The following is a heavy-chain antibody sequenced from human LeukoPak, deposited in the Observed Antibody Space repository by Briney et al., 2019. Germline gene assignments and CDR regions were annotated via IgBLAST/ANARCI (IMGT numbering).Heavy chain of an antibody. CDR1: GYTLTELS. CDR3: ARDYGNRG. CDR2: IIPIFGTA. V-gene: IGHV1-69*13. D-gene: IGHD2/OR15-2a*01. Sequence: EASVKVSCKVSGYTLTELSMHWVRQAPGQGLEWMGGIIPIFGTANYAQKFQGRVTITADESTSTAYMELSSLRSEDTAVYYCARDYGNRGWGQGTLVTVSS. J-gene: IGHJ4*02.